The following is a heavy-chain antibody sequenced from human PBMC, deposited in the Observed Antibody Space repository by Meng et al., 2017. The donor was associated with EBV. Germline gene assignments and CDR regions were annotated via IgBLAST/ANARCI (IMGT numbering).Heavy chain of an antibody. D-gene: IGHD3-10*01. Sequence: QGQVGQSGAGWKKPGSSVKVSCKTSGGTFRSDAISWVRQAPGQGLEWMGGLIPMSDAPHYAQKFQGRVTITADESTSTHYMDLSGLRSEDTAVYYCASESGRGFTPDYWGQGTLVTVSS. J-gene: IGHJ4*02. CDR3: ASESGRGFTPDY. CDR2: LIPMSDAP. CDR1: GGTFRSDA. V-gene: IGHV1-69*01.